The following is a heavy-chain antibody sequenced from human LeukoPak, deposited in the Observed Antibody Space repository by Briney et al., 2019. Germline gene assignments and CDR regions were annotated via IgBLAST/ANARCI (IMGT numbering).Heavy chain of an antibody. CDR1: GGSISSSNW. J-gene: IGHJ4*02. Sequence: SGTLSLTCAVSGGSISSSNWWSWVRQPPGKGLQWIGEIYHSGSTNYNSSLKSRVTISVDKSKNQFSLKLSSVTAADTAVYYCARDRGVGYSGYDFGSYFDYWGQGTLVTVSS. D-gene: IGHD5-12*01. CDR3: ARDRGVGYSGYDFGSYFDY. CDR2: IYHSGST. V-gene: IGHV4-4*02.